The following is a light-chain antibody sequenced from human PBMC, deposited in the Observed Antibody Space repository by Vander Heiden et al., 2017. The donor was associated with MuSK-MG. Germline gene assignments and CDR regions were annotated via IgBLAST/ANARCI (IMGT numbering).Light chain of an antibody. V-gene: IGKV4-1*01. CDR3: QHKDSTPKT. CDR2: WAS. J-gene: IGKJ1*01. Sequence: DIVMTQSPDSLAVSLGERATINCKSSQSVLYSSNNKNYLAWYQQKPGQPPKLVIYWASTRESGVPDRFSGSGSGTDFTLTISSLQAEDVAVYYCQHKDSTPKTFGQGTKVEIK. CDR1: QSVLYSSNNKNY.